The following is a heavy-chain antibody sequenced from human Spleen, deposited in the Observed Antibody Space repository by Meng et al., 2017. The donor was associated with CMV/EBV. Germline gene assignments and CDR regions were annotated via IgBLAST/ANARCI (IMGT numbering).Heavy chain of an antibody. Sequence: SETLSLTCAVSGGSFSNNNWWSWDRQPPGEGLEWIGELHHTGTTTYNPSLKSRVAISLDESKNVFSLKLSSVTAADTAVYYCTRNGYYSLDSWSQGTLVTVSS. J-gene: IGHJ4*02. D-gene: IGHD3-22*01. CDR2: LHHTGTT. CDR3: TRNGYYSLDS. CDR1: GGSFSNNNW. V-gene: IGHV4-4*02.